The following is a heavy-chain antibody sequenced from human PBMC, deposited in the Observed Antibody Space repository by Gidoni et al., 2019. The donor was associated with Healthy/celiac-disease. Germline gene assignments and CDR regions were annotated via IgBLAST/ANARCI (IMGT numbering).Heavy chain of an antibody. D-gene: IGHD3-22*01. CDR2: IDPSDSYT. CDR3: ARLKSDYDSSGYSPPFDY. Sequence: EVQLVQSGAEVKKPGESLRLSCTGSGYSFTSSWISWVRQMPGKGLEWMGRIDPSDSYTNYSPSFQGHVTISADKSISTAYLQWSSLKASDTAMYYCARLKSDYDSSGYSPPFDYWGQGTLVTVSS. J-gene: IGHJ4*02. CDR1: GYSFTSSW. V-gene: IGHV5-10-1*03.